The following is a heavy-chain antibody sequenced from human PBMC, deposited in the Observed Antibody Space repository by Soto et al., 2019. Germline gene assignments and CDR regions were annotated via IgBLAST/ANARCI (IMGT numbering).Heavy chain of an antibody. D-gene: IGHD2-2*01. J-gene: IGHJ6*02. CDR1: GFTFSSYA. CDR2: ISGSGGST. V-gene: IGHV3-23*01. Sequence: GGSLRLSCAASGFTFSSYAMSWVRQAPGKGLEWVSAISGSGGSTYYADSVKGRFTISRDNSKNTLYLQMNSLRAEDTAVYYCAKEGYCSSTSCYTIPLYGMDVWGQGTTVTVSS. CDR3: AKEGYCSSTSCYTIPLYGMDV.